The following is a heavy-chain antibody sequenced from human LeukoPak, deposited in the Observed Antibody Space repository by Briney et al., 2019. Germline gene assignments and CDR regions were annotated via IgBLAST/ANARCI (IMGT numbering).Heavy chain of an antibody. J-gene: IGHJ4*02. CDR2: IGTTSGAI. D-gene: IGHD2-21*02. CDR3: ARFRTWGDKAFDY. V-gene: IGHV3-48*01. Sequence: GGSLRLSCAASEFTFSSYSMNWVRQAPGKGLEWVSYIGTTSGAIYYADSVKGRFTISRDSAKNSLYLQMNSLRAEDTAVYYCARFRTWGDKAFDYWGQGTLVTVSS. CDR1: EFTFSSYS.